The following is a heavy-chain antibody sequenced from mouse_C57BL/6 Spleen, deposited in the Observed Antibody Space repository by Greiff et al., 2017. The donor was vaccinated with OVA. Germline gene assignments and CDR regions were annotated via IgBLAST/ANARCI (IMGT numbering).Heavy chain of an antibody. D-gene: IGHD1-1*01. CDR2: INPNNGGT. Sequence: EVQLQQSGPELVKPGASVKIPCKASGYTFTDYNMDWVKQSHGKSLEWIGDINPNNGGTIYNQKFKGKATLTVDKSSSTAYMELRSLTSEDTAVYYCATAYGSSYGWYFDVWGTVTTVTVSS. CDR1: GYTFTDYN. V-gene: IGHV1-18*01. J-gene: IGHJ1*03. CDR3: ATAYGSSYGWYFDV.